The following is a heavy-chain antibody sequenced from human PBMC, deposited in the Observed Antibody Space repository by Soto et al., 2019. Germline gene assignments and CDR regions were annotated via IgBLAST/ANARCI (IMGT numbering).Heavy chain of an antibody. CDR3: ARVRGYGDYGVQWYYGMDV. CDR2: FDPEDGET. Sequence: ASVKVSCKVSGYTLTELSMHWVRQAPGKGLEWMGGFDPEDGETIYAQKFQGRVTMTEDTSTDTAYMELRSLRSDDTAVYYCARVRGYGDYGVQWYYGMDVWGQGTTVTVSS. CDR1: GYTLTELS. D-gene: IGHD4-17*01. J-gene: IGHJ6*02. V-gene: IGHV1-24*01.